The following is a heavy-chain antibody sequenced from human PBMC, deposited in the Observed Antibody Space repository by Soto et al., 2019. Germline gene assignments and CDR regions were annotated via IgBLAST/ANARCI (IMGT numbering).Heavy chain of an antibody. CDR1: GGSISSSNW. Sequence: SETLSLTCAVSGGSISSSNWWSWVRQSPGRGLEWIGEIHHTGSTTYNPSLKSRVTISIDKSKNQFSLNLSSVTAADTAVYYCERGIAAAGTFGYWGQGTLVTVSS. V-gene: IGHV4-4*02. J-gene: IGHJ4*02. CDR3: ERGIAAAGTFGY. CDR2: IHHTGST. D-gene: IGHD6-13*01.